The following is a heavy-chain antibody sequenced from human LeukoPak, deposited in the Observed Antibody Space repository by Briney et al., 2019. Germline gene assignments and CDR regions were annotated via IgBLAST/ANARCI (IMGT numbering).Heavy chain of an antibody. CDR2: IDAGGGST. V-gene: IGHV1-46*01. D-gene: IGHD5-18*01. J-gene: IGHJ4*02. CDR1: GYTFTSYS. Sequence: ASVKVSCKAPGYTFTSYSVHWVRQAPGQGLEWMGIIDAGGGSTSSAQKFQARVTMTRDTSTSTVYMELSSLRSDDTAVYYCARAASGYTFNYWGQGTLVTVSS. CDR3: ARAASGYTFNY.